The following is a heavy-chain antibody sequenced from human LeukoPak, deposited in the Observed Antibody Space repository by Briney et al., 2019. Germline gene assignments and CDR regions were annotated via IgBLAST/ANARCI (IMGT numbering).Heavy chain of an antibody. D-gene: IGHD6-13*01. CDR2: ISAYNGNT. CDR1: GGTFSCYA. Sequence: ASVKVSCKASGGTFSCYAISWVRQAPGQGLEWMGWISAYNGNTNYAQKLQGRVTMTTDTSTSTAYMELRSLRSDDTAVYYCARDPAAAGTNHYYYYGMDVWGQGTTVTVSS. V-gene: IGHV1-18*01. CDR3: ARDPAAAGTNHYYYYGMDV. J-gene: IGHJ6*02.